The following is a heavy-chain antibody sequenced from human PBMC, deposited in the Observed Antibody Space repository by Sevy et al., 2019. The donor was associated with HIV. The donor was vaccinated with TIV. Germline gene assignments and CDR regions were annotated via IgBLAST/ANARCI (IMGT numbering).Heavy chain of an antibody. CDR2: IKQDESEK. J-gene: IGHJ4*02. CDR1: GFKFSDYW. CDR3: AREVGGFNWRPDYFDS. D-gene: IGHD3-3*01. Sequence: GGSLRLSCAASGFKFSDYWMSWVRQSPGKGLEWVATIKQDESEKYYVESVKGRFAISRDNGKNSVSLQMNGLRVEDTALYYCAREVGGFNWRPDYFDSWGQGTLVTVSS. V-gene: IGHV3-7*01.